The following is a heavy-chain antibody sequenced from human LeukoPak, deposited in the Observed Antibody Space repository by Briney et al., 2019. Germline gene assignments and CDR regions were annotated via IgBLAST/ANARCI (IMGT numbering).Heavy chain of an antibody. V-gene: IGHV3-74*03. CDR2: IHSDGSSR. J-gene: IGHJ4*02. CDR3: ARDDAAPGIIFDY. D-gene: IGHD6-13*01. CDR1: GFTFSSYW. Sequence: GGPLRLSCAASGFTFSSYWMHWVRHAPGKGLVWVSRIHSDGSSRKYADSVRGRFTISRDNAKKTLYLQMNSLRAEDTAVYFCARDDAAPGIIFDYWGQGTLVTVSS.